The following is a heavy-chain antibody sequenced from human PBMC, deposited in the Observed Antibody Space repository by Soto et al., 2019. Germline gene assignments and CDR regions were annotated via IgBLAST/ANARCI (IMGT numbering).Heavy chain of an antibody. CDR1: GFTFSSYA. CDR3: AKGPRYYYDSSGYQKTLHFDY. D-gene: IGHD3-22*01. J-gene: IGHJ4*02. CDR2: ISGSGGST. Sequence: GGSLRLSCAASGFTFSSYAMSWVRQAPGKGLEWVSAISGSGGSTYYADSVKGRFTISRDNSKNTLYLQMNSLRAEDTAVYYCAKGPRYYYDSSGYQKTLHFDYWGQGTLVTVSS. V-gene: IGHV3-23*01.